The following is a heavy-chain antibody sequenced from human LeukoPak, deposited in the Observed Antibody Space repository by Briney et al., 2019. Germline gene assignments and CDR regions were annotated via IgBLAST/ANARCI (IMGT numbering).Heavy chain of an antibody. Sequence: SETLSLTCTVSGGSISSHYWSWIRQPPGKGLEWIGYIYTSGSTNYNPSLKSRVTISVDTSKNQFSLKLSSVTAADTAVYYCARQGDGEDAFDIWGQGTMVTVSS. V-gene: IGHV4-4*09. CDR1: GGSISSHY. J-gene: IGHJ3*02. CDR3: ARQGDGEDAFDI. D-gene: IGHD5-24*01. CDR2: IYTSGST.